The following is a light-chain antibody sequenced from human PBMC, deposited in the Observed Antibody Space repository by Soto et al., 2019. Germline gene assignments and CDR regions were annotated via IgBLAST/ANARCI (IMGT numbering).Light chain of an antibody. CDR1: SSDVGSYNL. J-gene: IGLJ1*01. CDR3: CSYAGTKANV. V-gene: IGLV2-23*01. Sequence: QSALTQPASVSGSPGQSITISCTGTSSDVGSYNLVSWYQQHPGKAPKLMIYEGSKRPSGVSNRFSGSKSGNTASLTISGLQAEDEADYYCCSYAGTKANVFGIGTKLTVL. CDR2: EGS.